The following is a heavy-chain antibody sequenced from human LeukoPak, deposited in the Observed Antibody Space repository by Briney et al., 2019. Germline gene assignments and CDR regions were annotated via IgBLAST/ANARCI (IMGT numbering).Heavy chain of an antibody. CDR3: ARGEAVAGTVGLDY. Sequence: SETLSLTCAVPGGSISSSNWWSWVRQPPGKGLEWIGQIHHSGSTNYSPSLKSRVTISVDTSKNQFSLKLSSVTAADTAVYYCARGEAVAGTVGLDYWGQGTLVTVSS. V-gene: IGHV4-4*02. J-gene: IGHJ4*02. D-gene: IGHD6-19*01. CDR1: GGSISSSNW. CDR2: IHHSGST.